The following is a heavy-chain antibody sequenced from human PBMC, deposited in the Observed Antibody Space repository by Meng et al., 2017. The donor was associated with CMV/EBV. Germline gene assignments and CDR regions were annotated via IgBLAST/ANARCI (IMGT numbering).Heavy chain of an antibody. CDR3: AGSPPNLVGDMYFFYAMDV. CDR1: GFTFSSYS. D-gene: IGHD2/OR15-2a*01. V-gene: IGHV3-21*01. Sequence: GGSLRLSCAASGFTFSSYSMNWVRQAPGKGLEWVSSISSSSSYIYYADSVKGRFTISRDNAKNSLYLQMNDPRAEDTAVYYCAGSPPNLVGDMYFFYAMDVWGRGTTVTVSS. CDR2: ISSSSSYI. J-gene: IGHJ6*02.